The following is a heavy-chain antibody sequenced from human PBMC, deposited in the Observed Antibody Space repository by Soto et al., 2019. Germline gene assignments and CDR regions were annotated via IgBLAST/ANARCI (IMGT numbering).Heavy chain of an antibody. Sequence: GGSLRLSCAASEVTFSTYWINWVRQAPGKGLEWVAIIKEDGSEKFYVDSVKGRFTISTDKAKRSLYLQMNSLRVEDTGVYYCVLGAGWLHDYWSQGTLVTVSS. D-gene: IGHD7-27*01. J-gene: IGHJ4*02. CDR1: EVTFSTYW. CDR2: IKEDGSEK. CDR3: VLGAGWLHDY. V-gene: IGHV3-7*01.